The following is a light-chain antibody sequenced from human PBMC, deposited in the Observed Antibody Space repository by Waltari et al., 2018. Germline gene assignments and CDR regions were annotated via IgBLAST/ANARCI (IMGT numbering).Light chain of an antibody. Sequence: QSVLTQPPSMSGAPGQRVTISCTGSSSNIGAGHDVHWYQVFPGTAPKLLIYGTNTRPSGVPYRFSGSKSDTSASLAIGGLQAEDEADYYCQSFDIRLSGGVVFGGGTKVTVL. J-gene: IGLJ3*02. V-gene: IGLV1-40*01. CDR2: GTN. CDR3: QSFDIRLSGGVV. CDR1: SSNIGAGHD.